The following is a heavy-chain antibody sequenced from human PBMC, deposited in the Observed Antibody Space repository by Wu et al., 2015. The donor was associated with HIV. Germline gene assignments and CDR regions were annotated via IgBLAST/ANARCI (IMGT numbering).Heavy chain of an antibody. CDR2: INPKNGGS. J-gene: IGHJ4*02. CDR1: GYTFTAFY. D-gene: IGHD1-7*01. CDR3: ARGVWQELRS. Sequence: QGQLVQSGAEVKKPGASVKVSCKTSGYTFTAFYMHWVRQAPGQGLEWMGWINPKNGGSNYAQKFQGRVAMTRDTSISTAYMELSSLRSDDTAVYYCARGVWQELRSWGQGTLVTVSS. V-gene: IGHV1-2*02.